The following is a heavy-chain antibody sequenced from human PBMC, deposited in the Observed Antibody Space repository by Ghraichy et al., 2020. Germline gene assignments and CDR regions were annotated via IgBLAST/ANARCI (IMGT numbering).Heavy chain of an antibody. J-gene: IGHJ4*02. Sequence: GGSLRLSCAASGFTFNTHGMNWVRQAPGKGLEWVSAISGSGETTYYADSVRGRFTISRDNSKNMVYLQMNTLRVEDTAVYYCVKPARQWQDYYYYDYWGQGALVTVSS. D-gene: IGHD6-19*01. CDR2: ISGSGETT. CDR1: GFTFNTHG. V-gene: IGHV3-23*01. CDR3: VKPARQWQDYYYYDY.